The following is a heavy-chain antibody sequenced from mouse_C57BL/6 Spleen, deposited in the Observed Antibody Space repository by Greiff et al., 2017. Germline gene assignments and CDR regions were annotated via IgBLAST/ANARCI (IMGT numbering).Heavy chain of an antibody. CDR2: INYDGSST. CDR3: ARGRDSYYAMDY. V-gene: IGHV5-16*01. J-gene: IGHJ4*01. CDR1: GFTFSDYY. Sequence: EVQVVESEGGLVQPGSSMKLSCTASGFTFSDYYIAWVRQVPEKGLEWVANINYDGSSTYYLDSLKSRFIISRDNAKNSLYLQMSSPTSEDTAPYYCARGRDSYYAMDYWGQGTSVTVSS.